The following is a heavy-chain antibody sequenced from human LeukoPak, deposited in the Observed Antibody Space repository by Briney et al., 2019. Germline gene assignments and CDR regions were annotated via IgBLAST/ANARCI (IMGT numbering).Heavy chain of an antibody. CDR3: ARLSGYCSSTSRYTRSRYFDY. D-gene: IGHD2-2*02. Sequence: GESLKISCKGSGYSFTSYWIGWVRQMPGKGLEWMGIIYPGDSDTRYSPSFQGQVTISADKSISTAYLQWSSLKASDTAMYYCARLSGYCSSTSRYTRSRYFDYWGQGTLVTVSS. CDR2: IYPGDSDT. V-gene: IGHV5-51*01. J-gene: IGHJ4*02. CDR1: GYSFTSYW.